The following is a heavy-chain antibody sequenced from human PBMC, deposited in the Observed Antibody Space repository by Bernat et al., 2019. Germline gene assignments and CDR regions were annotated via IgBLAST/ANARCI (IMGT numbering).Heavy chain of an antibody. CDR2: IYYSGST. Sequence: QVQLQESGPGLVKPSQTLSLTCTVSGGSISSGDYYWSWIRQPPGKGLEWIGYIYYSGSTNYNPSLKSRVTISVDTSKNQFSLKLSSVTAADTAVYYCARYYYDSSGYSYYFDYWGQGTLVTVSS. J-gene: IGHJ4*02. CDR1: GGSISSGDYY. V-gene: IGHV4-30-4*01. CDR3: ARYYYDSSGYSYYFDY. D-gene: IGHD3-22*01.